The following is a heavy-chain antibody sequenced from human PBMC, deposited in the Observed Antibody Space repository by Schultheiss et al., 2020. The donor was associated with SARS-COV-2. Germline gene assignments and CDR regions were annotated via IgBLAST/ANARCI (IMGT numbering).Heavy chain of an antibody. D-gene: IGHD3-22*01. Sequence: GGSLRLSCAASGFTFSSYSMNWVRQAPGKGLEWVSYISSSSSTIYYADSVKGRFTISRDNAKNSLYLQMNSLRAEDTAVYYCASAPFGYYDSSGYYGYYYYYMDVWGKGTTVTVSS. CDR2: ISSSSSTI. CDR1: GFTFSSYS. V-gene: IGHV3-48*01. J-gene: IGHJ6*03. CDR3: ASAPFGYYDSSGYYGYYYYYMDV.